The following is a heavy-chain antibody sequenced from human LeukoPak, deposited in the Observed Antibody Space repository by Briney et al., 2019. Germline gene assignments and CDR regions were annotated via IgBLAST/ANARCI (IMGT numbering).Heavy chain of an antibody. V-gene: IGHV4-34*01. CDR1: GGSFSGYY. Sequence: SETLSLTCVVYGGSFSGYYWSWIRQPPGKGLEGIGEINHSGSTNYNPSLKSRVTISVDTSKNQFSLKLSSVTAADTAVYYCARGRIDFWSGPLAGDRGQGTLVTVSS. CDR3: ARGRIDFWSGPLAGD. J-gene: IGHJ4*02. D-gene: IGHD3-3*01. CDR2: INHSGST.